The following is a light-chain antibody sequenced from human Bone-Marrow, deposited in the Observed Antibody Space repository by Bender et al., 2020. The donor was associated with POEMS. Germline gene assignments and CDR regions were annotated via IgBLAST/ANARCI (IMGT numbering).Light chain of an antibody. J-gene: IGLJ3*02. CDR3: QAWHSGSSRVV. V-gene: IGLV3-1*01. CDR1: KMGDRY. Sequence: SYEVTQSPSVSVSPGQTATITCSGDKMGDRYVAWDQQKSGQSPVLVIYEDVKRPSGIPERFSGSNSGNTASLTISGTQAMDEADYFCQAWHSGSSRVVFGGGTKLTVL. CDR2: EDV.